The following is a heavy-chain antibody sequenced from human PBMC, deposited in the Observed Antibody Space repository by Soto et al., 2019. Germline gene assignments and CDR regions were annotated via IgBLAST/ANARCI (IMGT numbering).Heavy chain of an antibody. D-gene: IGHD3-10*01. Sequence: GGSLRLSCAPSGFTFSTYGMHWVRQSPGKGLEWVAVIWYDGSNQYYADSVKGRFTISRDNSKNMLYLQMNSLRAEDTAVYYCARDLGAFNYGAAYFDYWGQGTPVTVSS. CDR2: IWYDGSNQ. CDR3: ARDLGAFNYGAAYFDY. J-gene: IGHJ4*02. V-gene: IGHV3-33*01. CDR1: GFTFSTYG.